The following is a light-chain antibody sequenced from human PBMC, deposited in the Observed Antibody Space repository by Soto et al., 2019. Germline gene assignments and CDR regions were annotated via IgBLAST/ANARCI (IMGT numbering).Light chain of an antibody. J-gene: IGKJ2*01. V-gene: IGKV2-30*02. CDR1: HSLVHSDGNTY. CDR2: KVS. Sequence: DVVMTQSPLSLAVTLGQPASISCWSSHSLVHSDGNTYLHWFQQRPGQSPRRLIYKVSIRDSGVPDRFSGSGSGSYFTLRISKVEAEDIGFYYCMQGSHSKTFGQGTRLELK. CDR3: MQGSHSKT.